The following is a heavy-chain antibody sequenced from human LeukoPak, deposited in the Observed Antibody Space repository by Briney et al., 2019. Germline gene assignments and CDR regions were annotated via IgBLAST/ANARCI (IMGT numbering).Heavy chain of an antibody. J-gene: IGHJ4*02. CDR3: ARGGQWLPFDY. CDR2: IYHSGIT. CDR1: SYSITTNHY. V-gene: IGHV4-38-2*01. Sequence: ASETLSLTCAVSSYSITTNHYWGWIRQPPGKGLEWIANIYHSGITYYNPSLKSRVTMSVDTSKNQFSLKLSSVTAADTAVYYCARGGQWLPFDYWGQGTLVTVSS. D-gene: IGHD6-19*01.